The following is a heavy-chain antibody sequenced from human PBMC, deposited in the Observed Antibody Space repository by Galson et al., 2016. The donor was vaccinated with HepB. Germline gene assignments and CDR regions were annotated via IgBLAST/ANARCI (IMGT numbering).Heavy chain of an antibody. V-gene: IGHV4-31*03. CDR1: GGSIISGDYH. CDR2: ISYSGRT. J-gene: IGHJ4*02. D-gene: IGHD3-22*01. CDR3: ARQGGYVGHYFDY. Sequence: TLSLTCTVSGGSIISGDYHWPWIRQHPVQGLEWIGYISYSGRTYYNPSLKSRVTLSVDTSKNQFSLRLSSVTAADTAVYYCARQGGYVGHYFDYWGQGTLVTVSS.